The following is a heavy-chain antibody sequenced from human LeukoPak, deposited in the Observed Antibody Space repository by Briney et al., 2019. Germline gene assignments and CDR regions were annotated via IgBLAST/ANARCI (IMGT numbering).Heavy chain of an antibody. J-gene: IGHJ5*02. V-gene: IGHV1-2*02. D-gene: IGHD3-22*01. Sequence: ASVKVSCKASGYTFTGYYMHWVRQAPGQGLEWMGWINPNSGGTNYAQKFQGRVTMTRDTSISTAYMELSRLRSDGTAVYYCARVASRDYYDSSGLGWFDPWGQGTLVTVSS. CDR1: GYTFTGYY. CDR2: INPNSGGT. CDR3: ARVASRDYYDSSGLGWFDP.